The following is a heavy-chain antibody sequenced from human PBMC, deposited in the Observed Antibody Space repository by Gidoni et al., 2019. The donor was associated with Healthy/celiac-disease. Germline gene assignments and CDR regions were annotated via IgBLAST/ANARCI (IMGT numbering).Heavy chain of an antibody. CDR3: AKAQTGTTASAFDY. V-gene: IGHV3-30*18. CDR1: GFTFSSYG. J-gene: IGHJ4*02. Sequence: QVQLVESGGGVVQPGRSLRLSCAASGFTFSSYGMHWVRQAPGKGLEWVAVISYDGSNKYYADSVKGRFTISRDNSKNTLYLQMNSLRAEDTAVYYCAKAQTGTTASAFDYWGQGTLVTVSS. CDR2: ISYDGSNK. D-gene: IGHD1-7*01.